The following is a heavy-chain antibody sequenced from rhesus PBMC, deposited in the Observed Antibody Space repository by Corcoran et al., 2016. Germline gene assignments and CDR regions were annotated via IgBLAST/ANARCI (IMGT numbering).Heavy chain of an antibody. CDR1: GGSVSSSNW. CDR2: ISGSSGST. CDR3: ARSGYSSSIDY. Sequence: QVQLQESGPGLVKPSETLSLTCAVSGGSVSSSNWWSWIRQPPGKGLEWIGYISGSSGSTYYNPSRKSRVTISTDTSKNQFSLKLSSVTAADTAVYYCARSGYSSSIDYWGQGVLVTVSS. V-gene: IGHV4-65*01. J-gene: IGHJ4*01. D-gene: IGHD5-24*01.